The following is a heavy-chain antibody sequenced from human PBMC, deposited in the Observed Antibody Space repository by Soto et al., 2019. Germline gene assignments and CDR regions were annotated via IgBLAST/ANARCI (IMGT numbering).Heavy chain of an antibody. CDR1: RFVFKNLA. Sequence: PGGSLRPSCLGSRFVFKNLAINWVRQPPGEGLGWVSVIRGTGLNPYYAASVKGRFNISRDNSKKAVYLQRDSLKVEDSGVYYCERRASGANIDNWFDPWGPGTQVTVSS. J-gene: IGHJ5*02. CDR2: IRGTGLNP. CDR3: ERRASGANIDNWFDP. V-gene: IGHV3-23*01. D-gene: IGHD3-10*01.